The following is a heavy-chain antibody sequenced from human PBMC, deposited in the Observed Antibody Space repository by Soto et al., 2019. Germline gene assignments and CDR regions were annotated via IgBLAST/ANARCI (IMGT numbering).Heavy chain of an antibody. Sequence: SETLSLTCAVSSDCMSSSYWGLIRKPPGKGLEWIGYIYYSGSTNYNPSLKSRVTISVDTSKNQFSLKLSSVTAADTAVYYCARGVFYDSSGYGYYYGMDVWGQGTTVTVSS. V-gene: IGHV4-59*01. CDR1: SDCMSSSY. CDR3: ARGVFYDSSGYGYYYGMDV. D-gene: IGHD3-22*01. CDR2: IYYSGST. J-gene: IGHJ6*02.